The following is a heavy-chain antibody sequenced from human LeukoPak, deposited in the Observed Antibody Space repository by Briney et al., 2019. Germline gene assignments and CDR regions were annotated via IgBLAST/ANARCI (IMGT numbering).Heavy chain of an antibody. CDR2: ISSSSSYI. CDR3: ARAFSSDGSIGDDAFDI. CDR1: VFTFSSYS. V-gene: IGHV3-21*01. D-gene: IGHD5-24*01. Sequence: GWALRLSCAASVFTFSSYSMNWVGQAPVKGLEWVSSISSSSSYIYYADSVKGRFTISRDNAKTSLYLQMNSLTAEDTAVYYCARAFSSDGSIGDDAFDIWGQGTMVTVSS. J-gene: IGHJ3*02.